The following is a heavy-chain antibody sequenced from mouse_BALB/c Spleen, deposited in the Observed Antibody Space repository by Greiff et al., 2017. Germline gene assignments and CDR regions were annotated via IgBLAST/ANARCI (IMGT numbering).Heavy chain of an antibody. Sequence: QVQLQQPGAELVKPGASVKMSCKASGYTFTSYWMHWVKQRPGQGLEWIGYINPSTGYTEYNQKFKDKATLTADKSSSTAYMQLSSLTSEDSAVYYCARLFYGNYAMDYWGQGTSVTVSS. D-gene: IGHD2-1*01. CDR2: INPSTGYT. V-gene: IGHV1S26*01. CDR3: ARLFYGNYAMDY. J-gene: IGHJ4*01. CDR1: GYTFTSYW.